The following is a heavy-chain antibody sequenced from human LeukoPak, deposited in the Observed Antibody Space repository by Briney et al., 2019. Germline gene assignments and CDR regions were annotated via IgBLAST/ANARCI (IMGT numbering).Heavy chain of an antibody. D-gene: IGHD3-10*01. J-gene: IGHJ5*02. CDR1: GYTFTGYY. Sequence: VAAVKVSCKASGYTFTGYYIHWVRQAPGQGPEWMGWINQHSGATNYAQKFQGRVTMTRDTSISTALMELSSLRSDDTAMYYCSRDLLMYYSGSGESTWGQGTQVTVSS. V-gene: IGHV1-2*02. CDR3: SRDLLMYYSGSGEST. CDR2: INQHSGAT.